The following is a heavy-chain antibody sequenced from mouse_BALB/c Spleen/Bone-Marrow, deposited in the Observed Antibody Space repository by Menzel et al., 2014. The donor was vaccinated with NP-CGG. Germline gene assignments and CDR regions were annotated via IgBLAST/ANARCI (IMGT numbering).Heavy chain of an antibody. V-gene: IGHV5-12*02. CDR3: ARHDGYRTWFAY. CDR1: GFTFSDYY. D-gene: IGHD2-3*01. Sequence: EVMLVESGGGLVQPGGSLKLSCATSGFTFSDYYMYWVRQTPEKRLEWVAYISNGGGSTYYPDTVKGRFTISRDNAKNTLYLQMSRLKSEDTAMYYCARHDGYRTWFAYWGLGTLVTVSA. CDR2: ISNGGGST. J-gene: IGHJ3*01.